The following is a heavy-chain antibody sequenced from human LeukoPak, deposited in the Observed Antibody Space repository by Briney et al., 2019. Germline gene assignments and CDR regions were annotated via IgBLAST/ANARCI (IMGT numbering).Heavy chain of an antibody. CDR1: GGSISSYY. CDR2: IYTSVST. Sequence: PSETLSLTCTVSGGSISSYYWSWIRQPAGKGLEWIGRIYTSVSTNYNPSLKSRVTMSVDTSKNQFALKLSSVTAADTAVYYCAALYSSGWDYYYFGYWGQGTLVTVSS. J-gene: IGHJ4*02. D-gene: IGHD6-19*01. CDR3: AALYSSGWDYYYFGY. V-gene: IGHV4-4*07.